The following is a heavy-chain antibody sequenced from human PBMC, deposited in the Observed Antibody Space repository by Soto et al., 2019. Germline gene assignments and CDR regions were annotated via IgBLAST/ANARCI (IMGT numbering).Heavy chain of an antibody. D-gene: IGHD1-20*01. J-gene: IGHJ6*02. Sequence: SQTFSDTGTISGSSISNNRAAWNWIREYPSRGLEWLGRTYYRSKWYNDYAVSVKSRITINPDTSKNQFSLQLNSVTPEDTAVYYCARSLTGNTAYYYGMDVWGQGTTVTVSS. CDR3: ARSLTGNTAYYYGMDV. V-gene: IGHV6-1*01. CDR2: TYYRSKWYN. CDR1: GSSISNNRAA.